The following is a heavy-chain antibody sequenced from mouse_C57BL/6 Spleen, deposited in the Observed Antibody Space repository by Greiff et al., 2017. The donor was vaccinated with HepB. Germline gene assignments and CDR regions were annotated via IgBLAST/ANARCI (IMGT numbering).Heavy chain of an antibody. V-gene: IGHV1-82*01. CDR2: IYPGDGDT. J-gene: IGHJ4*01. CDR1: GYAFSSSW. CDR3: ARGYGIYAMDY. Sequence: VQLQQSGPELVKPGASVKISCKASGYAFSSSWMNWVKQRPGKGLEWIGRIYPGDGDTNYNGKFKGKATLTADKSSSTAYMQLSSLTSEDSAVYFCARGYGIYAMDYWGQGTSVTVSS. D-gene: IGHD1-1*01.